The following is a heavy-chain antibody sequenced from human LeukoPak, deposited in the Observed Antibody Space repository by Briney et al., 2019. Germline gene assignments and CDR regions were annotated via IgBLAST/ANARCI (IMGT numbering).Heavy chain of an antibody. CDR3: ARGHCSGGSCYVVFDY. D-gene: IGHD2-15*01. CDR2: INAGNGNT. Sequence: ASVKVSCKVSGYTFTSYAVHWVRQAPGQRLEWMGWINAGNGNTKYSQKFQGRVTITRDTSASTAYMELSSLRSEDTAVYYCARGHCSGGSCYVVFDYWGQGTLVTVSS. V-gene: IGHV1-3*01. J-gene: IGHJ4*02. CDR1: GYTFTSYA.